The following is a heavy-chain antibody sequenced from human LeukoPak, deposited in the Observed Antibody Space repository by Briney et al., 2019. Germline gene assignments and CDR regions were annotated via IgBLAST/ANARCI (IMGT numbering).Heavy chain of an antibody. J-gene: IGHJ5*02. V-gene: IGHV3-9*01. CDR2: ISWNSGSI. CDR1: GFTFDDYA. D-gene: IGHD2-2*01. CDR3: ATGCSTTSCYRAFDP. Sequence: PGGSLRLSCAASGFTFDDYAMHWVRQAPGEGLEWVSGISWNSGSIVYADSVKGRFTISRDNAKNSLYLQMNSLRAEDTALYYCATGCSTTSCYRAFDPWGQGTLVTVSS.